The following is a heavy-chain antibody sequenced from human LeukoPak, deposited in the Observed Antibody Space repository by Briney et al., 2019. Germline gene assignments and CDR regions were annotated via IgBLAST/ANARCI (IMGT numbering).Heavy chain of an antibody. Sequence: TGGSLRLSCAASGFTFSSYSVTWVRQAPGKGLEWVSYISSSSTTIYYTDSEKGRFTISRDNAKNSLYLQMNSLRAEDTAVYYCAREIAADAFDIWGQGTMVTVSS. CDR3: AREIAADAFDI. CDR1: GFTFSSYS. CDR2: ISSSSTTI. J-gene: IGHJ3*02. V-gene: IGHV3-48*04. D-gene: IGHD6-13*01.